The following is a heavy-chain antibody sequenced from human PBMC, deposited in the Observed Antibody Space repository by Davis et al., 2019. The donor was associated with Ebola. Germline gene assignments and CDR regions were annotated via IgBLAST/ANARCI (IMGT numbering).Heavy chain of an antibody. J-gene: IGHJ6*02. D-gene: IGHD6-6*01. V-gene: IGHV3-11*04. CDR1: GFTFSDYY. Sequence: GESLKISCAASGFTFSDYYMSWIRQAPGKGLEWVSYISSSGSTIYYADSVKGRFTISRDNSKNTLYLQMNSLRAEDTAVYYCARDPYSSSSGDLYYYYYGMDVWGQGTTVTVSS. CDR3: ARDPYSSSSGDLYYYYYGMDV. CDR2: ISSSGSTI.